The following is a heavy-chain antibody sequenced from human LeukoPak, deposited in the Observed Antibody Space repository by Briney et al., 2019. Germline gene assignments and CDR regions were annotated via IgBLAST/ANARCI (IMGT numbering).Heavy chain of an antibody. CDR3: ARVGGPYYDFWSGYLRDYYYYGMDV. Sequence: SETLSLTCTVSGGSVSSGSYYWSWIRQPPGKGLEWIGYIYYSGSTNYNPSLKSRVTISVDTSENQFSLKLSSVTAADTAVYYCARVGGPYYDFWSGYLRDYYYYGMDVWGQGTTVTVSS. CDR1: GGSVSSGSYY. V-gene: IGHV4-61*01. J-gene: IGHJ6*02. D-gene: IGHD3-3*01. CDR2: IYYSGST.